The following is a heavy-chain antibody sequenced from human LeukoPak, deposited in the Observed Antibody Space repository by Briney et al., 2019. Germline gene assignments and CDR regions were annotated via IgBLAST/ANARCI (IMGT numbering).Heavy chain of an antibody. Sequence: ASVKLSCKASGYTFTSYGISWGRQAPGQGLEWMGWISAYNGNTNYAQKLQGRVTMTTDTSTSTAYMELRSLRSDDTAVYYCARDRLGYCSSTSCSNFDYWGQGTLVTVSS. V-gene: IGHV1-18*01. CDR1: GYTFTSYG. J-gene: IGHJ4*02. CDR2: ISAYNGNT. D-gene: IGHD2-2*01. CDR3: ARDRLGYCSSTSCSNFDY.